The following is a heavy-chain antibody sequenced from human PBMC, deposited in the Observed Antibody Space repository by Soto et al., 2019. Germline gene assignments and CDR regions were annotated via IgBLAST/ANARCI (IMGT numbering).Heavy chain of an antibody. CDR1: GGSISSSSYY. J-gene: IGHJ4*02. CDR3: AGGLGFWSGPFAY. Sequence: SETLSLTCTVSGGSISSSSYYWGWIRQPPGKGLEWIGSIYYSGSTYYNPSLKSRVTISVDTSKNQFSLKLSSVTAADTAVYYCAGGLGFWSGPFAYWGQGSLVTVSS. D-gene: IGHD3-3*01. V-gene: IGHV4-39*01. CDR2: IYYSGST.